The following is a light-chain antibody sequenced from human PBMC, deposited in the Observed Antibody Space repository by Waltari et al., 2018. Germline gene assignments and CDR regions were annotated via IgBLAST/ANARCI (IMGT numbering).Light chain of an antibody. V-gene: IGLV2-14*01. J-gene: IGLJ2*01. CDR3: TSYTSTNTVV. CDR2: DVT. CDR1: SSDVGGYNF. Sequence: QSALTQPASVSGSPGQSITISCTGTSSDVGGYNFVSWYQQHPGKAPQLMFYDVTKWPCGVSNRFSGSKSGNTASLTIAGLQAEDEADYYCTSYTSTNTVVFGGGTKVTVL.